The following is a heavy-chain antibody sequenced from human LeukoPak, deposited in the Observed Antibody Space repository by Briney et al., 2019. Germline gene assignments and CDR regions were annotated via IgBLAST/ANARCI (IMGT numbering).Heavy chain of an antibody. J-gene: IGHJ4*02. CDR2: IIPILGIA. CDR1: GYTFTSYA. D-gene: IGHD3-10*01. V-gene: IGHV1-69*04. Sequence: SVKVSCKASGYTFTSYAMHWVRQAPGQGLEWMGRIIPILGIANYAQKFQGRVTITADKSTSTAYMELSSLRSEDTAVYYCARYGSGGSGFDYWGQGTLVTVSS. CDR3: ARYGSGGSGFDY.